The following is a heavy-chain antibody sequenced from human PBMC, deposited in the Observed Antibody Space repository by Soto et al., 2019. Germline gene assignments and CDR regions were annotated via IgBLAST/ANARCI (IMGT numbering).Heavy chain of an antibody. CDR2: ISGSGSDI. CDR3: AGDVHYYTSDY. Sequence: QVLLVESGGGLVKPGGSLRLSCATSGFTISDHYMTWIRQAPGKGLEWISYISGSGSDIYYADSVKGRFTVSRDNSKNSLYLQMSSLRAEDTAVYYCAGDVHYYTSDYWGQGTLVTVSS. CDR1: GFTISDHY. V-gene: IGHV3-11*01. J-gene: IGHJ4*02. D-gene: IGHD3-3*01.